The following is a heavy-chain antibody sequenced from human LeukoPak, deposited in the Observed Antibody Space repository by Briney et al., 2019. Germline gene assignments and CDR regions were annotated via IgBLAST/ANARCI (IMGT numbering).Heavy chain of an antibody. CDR3: ARALVVVTAKQDY. CDR1: GFTFSSYA. D-gene: IGHD2-21*02. Sequence: GGSLRLSCAASGFTFSSYAMHWVRQAPGKGLEWVAVISYDGSNKYYAHSVKGRFTISRDNSKNTLYLQMNSLRAEDTAVYYCARALVVVTAKQDYWGQGTLVTVSS. CDR2: ISYDGSNK. J-gene: IGHJ4*02. V-gene: IGHV3-30*04.